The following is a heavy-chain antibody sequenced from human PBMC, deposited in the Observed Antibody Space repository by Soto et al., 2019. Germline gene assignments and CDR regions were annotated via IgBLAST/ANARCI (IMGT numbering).Heavy chain of an antibody. CDR2: INHSGST. CDR1: GGSFSGYY. D-gene: IGHD4-17*01. Sequence: QVQLQQWGAGLLKPSETLSLTCAVYGGSFSGYYWSWIRQPPGKGLEWIGEINHSGSTNYNPSLKGRVTISVDTSKNQFSLKLSSVTAADTAVYYCAIAAIFYGDLLDYWGQGTLVTVSS. V-gene: IGHV4-34*01. J-gene: IGHJ4*02. CDR3: AIAAIFYGDLLDY.